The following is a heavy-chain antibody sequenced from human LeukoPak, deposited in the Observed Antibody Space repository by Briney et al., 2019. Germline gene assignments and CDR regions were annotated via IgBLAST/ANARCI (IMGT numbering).Heavy chain of an antibody. CDR2: IHPRRGDT. CDR3: ARDGSSSGGLDY. CDR1: GYSFTAFY. J-gene: IGHJ4*02. V-gene: IGHV1-2*02. Sequence: ASVKVSCKTSGYSFTAFYMHWVRQAPGQGLEWMGWIHPRRGDTNYAQKFQGRVTMTRDTSISTAYLDLSSLRSDDTAVYYCARDGSSSGGLDYWGQGTLVTVSS. D-gene: IGHD6-6*01.